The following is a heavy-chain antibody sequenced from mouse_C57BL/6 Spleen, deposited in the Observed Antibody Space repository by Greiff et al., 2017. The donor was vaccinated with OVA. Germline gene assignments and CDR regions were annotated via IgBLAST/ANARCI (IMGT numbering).Heavy chain of an antibody. D-gene: IGHD2-4*01. CDR3: ARREGSTLSTTRAMDY. CDR1: GYTFTSYW. J-gene: IGHJ4*01. CDR2: INPSSGYT. V-gene: IGHV1-7*01. Sequence: QVQLKQSGAELAKPGASVKLSCKASGYTFTSYWMHWVKQRPGQGLEWIGYINPSSGYTKYNQKFKDKATLTADKSSSTAYMQLSSLTYEDSAVYYCARREGSTLSTTRAMDYWGQGTSVTVSS.